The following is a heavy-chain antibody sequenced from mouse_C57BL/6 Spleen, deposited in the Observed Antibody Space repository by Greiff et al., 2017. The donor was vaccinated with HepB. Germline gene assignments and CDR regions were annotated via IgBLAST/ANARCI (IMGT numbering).Heavy chain of an antibody. CDR3: AKGVYFDY. CDR2: IYPGSGNT. J-gene: IGHJ2*01. Sequence: VQLQQSGAELVRPGASVKLSCKASGYTFTDYYINWVKQRPGQGLEWIARIYPGSGNTYYNEKFKGKATLTAEKSSSTAYMQPSSLTSEDSAVYFCAKGVYFDYWGQGTTLTVSS. V-gene: IGHV1-76*01. CDR1: GYTFTDYY.